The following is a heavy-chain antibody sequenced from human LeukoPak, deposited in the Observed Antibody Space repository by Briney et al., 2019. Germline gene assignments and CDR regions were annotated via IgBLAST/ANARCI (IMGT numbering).Heavy chain of an antibody. V-gene: IGHV3-21*01. CDR3: ARDGHDTAMVIYYGMDV. Sequence: GGSLRLSCAASGFTFSSYSMNWVRQAPGKGLEWVSSISSSSSYIYYADSVKGRFTISRDNAKNSLYLQMNSLRAEDTAVYYCARDGHDTAMVIYYGMDVWGQGTTVTVSS. D-gene: IGHD5-18*01. J-gene: IGHJ6*02. CDR2: ISSSSSYI. CDR1: GFTFSSYS.